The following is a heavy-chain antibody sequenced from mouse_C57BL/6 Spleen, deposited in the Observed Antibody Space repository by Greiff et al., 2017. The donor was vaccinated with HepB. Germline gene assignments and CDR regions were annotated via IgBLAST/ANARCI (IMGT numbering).Heavy chain of an antibody. V-gene: IGHV5-6*02. CDR3: ARRYNGSSYPFDD. J-gene: IGHJ2*01. CDR1: GFTFSSYG. Sequence: EVKLVESGGDLVKPGGSLKLSCAASGFTFSSYGMSWVRQTPDKRLEWVATISSGGSYTYYPDSVKGRFTISRDNAKNTLYLQMSSLKSEDTAMYYWARRYNGSSYPFDDWGEGTTLTVSS. CDR2: ISSGGSYT. D-gene: IGHD1-1*01.